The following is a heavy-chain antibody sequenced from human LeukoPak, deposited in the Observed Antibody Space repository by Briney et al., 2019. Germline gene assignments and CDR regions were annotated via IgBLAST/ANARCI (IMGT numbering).Heavy chain of an antibody. D-gene: IGHD3-10*02. CDR2: IYSGGTT. J-gene: IGHJ4*02. CDR3: PSHLGSGSYFDY. Sequence: HTGGSLRLCCAASGFSVSSNYMSWVRQAPGKGLEWVSVIYSGGTTCYADSVKGRFTISRDNSKNTLYLQMNSLRAEDTAVYYCPSHLGSGSYFDYWGQGTLVTVSS. V-gene: IGHV3-66*04. CDR1: GFSVSSNY.